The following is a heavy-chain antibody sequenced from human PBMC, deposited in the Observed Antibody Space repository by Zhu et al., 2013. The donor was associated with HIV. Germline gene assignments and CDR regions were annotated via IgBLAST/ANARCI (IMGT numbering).Heavy chain of an antibody. J-gene: IGHJ5*02. Sequence: QVQLVQSGAGVKKPGASMKVSCKASGYSFSDHHIHWVRQATGHGLEWMGWVDPSNGNAGYAQKFQGRVTITRNISTSTVYMELSSLRSDDTAVYYCARMDKGSCTETTCPDWFDPWGQGTLVTVSS. CDR3: ARMDKGSCTETTCPDWFDP. D-gene: IGHD2-8*02. CDR1: GYSFSDHH. CDR2: VDPSNGNA. V-gene: IGHV1-8*03.